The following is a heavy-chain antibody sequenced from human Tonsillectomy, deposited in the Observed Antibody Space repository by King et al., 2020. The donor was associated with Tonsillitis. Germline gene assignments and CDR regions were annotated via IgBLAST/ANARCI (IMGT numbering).Heavy chain of an antibody. CDR3: AGQSSNYYDSSYYGLDV. CDR2: INPNSGGT. J-gene: IGHJ6*02. V-gene: IGHV1-2*02. Sequence: MHWVRQAPGQGLEWMGWINPNSGGTNYAQKFQGRVTMTRDTSISTAYMELSRLRSDDTAVYYCAGQSSNYYDSSYYGLDVWGQGTTVTVSS. D-gene: IGHD3-22*01.